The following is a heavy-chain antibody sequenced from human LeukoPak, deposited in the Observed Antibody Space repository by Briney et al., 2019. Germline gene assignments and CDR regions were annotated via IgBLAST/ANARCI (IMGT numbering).Heavy chain of an antibody. CDR3: AADVNGGWLNWFDP. CDR2: IVVGSGNT. V-gene: IGHV1-58*02. J-gene: IGHJ5*02. D-gene: IGHD6-19*01. Sequence: SVKVSCKASGFTFTSSAMQWVRQARGQRLEWIGWIVVGSGNTNYAQKFQERVTITRDMSTSTAYMELSSLRSEDTAVYYCAADVNGGWLNWFDPWGQGTLVTVSS. CDR1: GFTFTSSA.